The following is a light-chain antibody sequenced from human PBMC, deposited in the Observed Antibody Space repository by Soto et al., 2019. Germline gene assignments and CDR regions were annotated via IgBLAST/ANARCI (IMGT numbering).Light chain of an antibody. J-gene: IGLJ2*01. V-gene: IGLV1-44*01. CDR1: SSNIGSNT. CDR2: SNN. Sequence: QSVLTQPPSASGTPGQRVTISCSGSSSNIGSNTVNSYQQLPGTAPKLLIYSNNQRPSGVADRCSAAKSGTSAALAISGLQSEDEADYYCAAWDDGLNGVVFGGGTKLTVL. CDR3: AAWDDGLNGVV.